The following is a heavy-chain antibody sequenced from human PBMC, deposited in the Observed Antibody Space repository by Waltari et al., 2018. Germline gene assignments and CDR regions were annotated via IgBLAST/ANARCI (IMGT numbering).Heavy chain of an antibody. CDR1: GGSISSYY. CDR3: ARDRDYGILDY. D-gene: IGHD4-17*01. J-gene: IGHJ4*02. V-gene: IGHV4-59*01. CDR2: IYYSGST. Sequence: QVHLQESGPGLVKPSETLSLTCTVSGGSISSYYWSWIRQPPGKGLEWIGYIYYSGSTNYNPALKSRVTISVDTSKNQFSLKLSSVTAADTAVYYCARDRDYGILDYWGQGTLGTVSS.